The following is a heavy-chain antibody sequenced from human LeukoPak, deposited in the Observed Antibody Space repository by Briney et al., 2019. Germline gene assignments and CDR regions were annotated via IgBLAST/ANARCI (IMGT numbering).Heavy chain of an antibody. D-gene: IGHD3-22*01. V-gene: IGHV4-30-4*01. Sequence: PSETLSLTCTVSGASISSGNYYWSWIRQPPGKGLEWIGYISYSGSTYYNPSLKSRISISVDTSNNQFSLELRSVTATDTAVYYCARRNYYDSNGYYLWGQGTLVAVSS. J-gene: IGHJ5*02. CDR2: ISYSGST. CDR3: ARRNYYDSNGYYL. CDR1: GASISSGNYY.